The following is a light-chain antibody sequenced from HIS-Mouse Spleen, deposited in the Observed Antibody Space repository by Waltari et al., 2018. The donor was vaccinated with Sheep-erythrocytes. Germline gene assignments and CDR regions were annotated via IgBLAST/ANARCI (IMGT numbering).Light chain of an antibody. CDR1: KLGDKY. V-gene: IGLV3-1*01. CDR2: QDS. CDR3: QAWDSSTVV. Sequence: SYELTQPPSVSVSPGQTASITCSGDKLGDKYACWYQQKPGQSPVLVINQDSKRPSGIHWRFSGSNAGNTATLTISGTQAMDEADYYCQAWDSSTVVFGGGTKLTVL. J-gene: IGLJ2*01.